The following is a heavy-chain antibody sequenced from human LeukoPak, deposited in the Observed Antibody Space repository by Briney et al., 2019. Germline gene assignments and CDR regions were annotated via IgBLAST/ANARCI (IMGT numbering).Heavy chain of an antibody. CDR3: ARATYGYSGSSALDY. J-gene: IGHJ4*02. V-gene: IGHV4-59*01. CDR2: IYYSGST. D-gene: IGHD5-18*01. Sequence: PSETLSLTXTVSGGSISSYYWSWIRQPPGKGVEWIGYIYYSGSTNYNPSLKSRVTISVDTSKNQFSLKLSSVTAADTAVYYCARATYGYSGSSALDYWGQGTLVTVSS. CDR1: GGSISSYY.